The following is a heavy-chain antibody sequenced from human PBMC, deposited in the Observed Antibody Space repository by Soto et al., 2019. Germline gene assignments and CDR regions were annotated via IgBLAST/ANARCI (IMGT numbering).Heavy chain of an antibody. CDR2: ISGSGGST. V-gene: IGHV3-23*01. D-gene: IGHD3-9*01. Sequence: PGGSLRLSCAASGFTFSSYAMSWVRQAPGKGLEWVSAISGSGGSTYYADSVKGRFTISRDNSENTLYLQMNSLRAEDTAVYYCAKGRLRYFVDNWFDPWGQGTLVTVSS. J-gene: IGHJ5*02. CDR3: AKGRLRYFVDNWFDP. CDR1: GFTFSSYA.